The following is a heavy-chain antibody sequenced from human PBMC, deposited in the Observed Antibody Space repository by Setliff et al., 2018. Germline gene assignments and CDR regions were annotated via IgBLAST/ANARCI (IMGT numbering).Heavy chain of an antibody. CDR2: INHRGST. V-gene: IGHV4-34*01. D-gene: IGHD6-6*01. CDR1: GGTFSDYH. J-gene: IGHJ4*02. CDR3: ARGRNIAARLLDS. Sequence: PSETLSLTCAAYGGTFSDYHWTWIRQSPEKGLEWIGEINHRGSTNHNTSLKSRVTISIDTSRDQFSLKLISMIAADTAVYYCARGRNIAARLLDSWGQGTLVTVSS.